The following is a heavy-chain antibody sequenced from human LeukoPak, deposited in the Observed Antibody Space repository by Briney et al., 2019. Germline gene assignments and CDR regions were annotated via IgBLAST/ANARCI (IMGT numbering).Heavy chain of an antibody. Sequence: PGGSLRLSCAASGFTFSSYSMNWVRQAPGKGLEWVSYISSSSSTIYYADSVKGRFTISRDNAKNSLYLQMNSLRAEDTAVYYCASETTYGSGGPYYFDYWGQGTLVTVSS. CDR1: GFTFSSYS. D-gene: IGHD3-10*01. CDR2: ISSSSSTI. CDR3: ASETTYGSGGPYYFDY. V-gene: IGHV3-48*01. J-gene: IGHJ4*02.